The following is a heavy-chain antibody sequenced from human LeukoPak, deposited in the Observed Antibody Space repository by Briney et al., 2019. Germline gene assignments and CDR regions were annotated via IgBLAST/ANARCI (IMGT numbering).Heavy chain of an antibody. CDR2: ITGSSSYI. V-gene: IGHV3-21*01. Sequence: PGGSLRLSCAASGFTFSTYSMDWVRQAPGKGLEWVSSITGSSSYIYYADSVKGRFTITRYNAKNSLYLQMGSLRADNTALYYCTKPPLSGYYFDLWGPGAMVTVSS. D-gene: IGHD3-3*01. CDR3: TKPPLSGYYFDL. J-gene: IGHJ4*02. CDR1: GFTFSTYS.